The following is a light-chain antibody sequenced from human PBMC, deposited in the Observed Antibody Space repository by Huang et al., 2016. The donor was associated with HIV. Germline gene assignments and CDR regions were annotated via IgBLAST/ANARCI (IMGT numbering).Light chain of an antibody. CDR3: QQYHAFPLT. CDR2: SAS. V-gene: IGKV1D-8*02. CDR1: QDINTY. J-gene: IGKJ4*01. Sequence: GDRVTINCRVSQDINTYLAWYQQKPGKAPELLIYSASVLQNGDPSRFNGSGSGTQFTLTINCLQTEDFATYYCQQYHAFPLTFGAGTKVEI.